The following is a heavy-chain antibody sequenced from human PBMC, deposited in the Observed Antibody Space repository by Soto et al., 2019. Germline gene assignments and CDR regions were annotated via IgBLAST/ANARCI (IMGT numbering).Heavy chain of an antibody. Sequence: QIQLLQSGAEVKKPGASVKVTCKASGYTFRNFGISWVRQAPGQGLEWMGWISAYNANANYAQKFQGRLTMTADTSTSTAYMERRSLRSDDTAVYYCARENSYFDYWGQGTLGTVSS. CDR3: ARENSYFDY. V-gene: IGHV1-18*01. CDR1: GYTFRNFG. CDR2: ISAYNANA. J-gene: IGHJ4*02.